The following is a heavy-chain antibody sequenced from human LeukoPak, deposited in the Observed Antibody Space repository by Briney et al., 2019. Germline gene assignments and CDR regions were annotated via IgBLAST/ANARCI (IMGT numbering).Heavy chain of an antibody. CDR3: ARDKDSGYYFGYYYYYMDV. CDR1: GGSFSGYY. V-gene: IGHV4-4*07. D-gene: IGHD3-22*01. CDR2: IYTSGST. Sequence: SETLSLTCAVYGGSFSGYYWSWIRQPAGKGLEWIGRIYTSGSTNYNPSLKSRVTMSVDTSKNQFSLKLSSVTAADTAVYYCARDKDSGYYFGYYYYYMDVWGKGTTVTVSS. J-gene: IGHJ6*03.